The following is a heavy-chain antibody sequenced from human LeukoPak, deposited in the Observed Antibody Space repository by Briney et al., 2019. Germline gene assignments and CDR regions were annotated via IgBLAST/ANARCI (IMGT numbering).Heavy chain of an antibody. Sequence: GASVKVSCKASGGTFSSYAISWVRQAPGQALEWMGGIIPIFGTANYAQKFEGRVTITTDESTSTAYMELSSLRSEDTAVYYCARSPMLYSGSYCYFDYWGQGTLVSVSS. CDR2: IIPIFGTA. CDR1: GGTFSSYA. D-gene: IGHD1-26*01. J-gene: IGHJ4*02. CDR3: ARSPMLYSGSYCYFDY. V-gene: IGHV1-69*05.